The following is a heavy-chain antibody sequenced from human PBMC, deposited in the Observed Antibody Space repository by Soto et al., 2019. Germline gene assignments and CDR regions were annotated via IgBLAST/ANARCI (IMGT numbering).Heavy chain of an antibody. V-gene: IGHV3-23*01. D-gene: IGHD5-18*01. CDR3: AKDMRGYGYGSDGY. CDR2: ISGSGGST. J-gene: IGHJ4*02. CDR1: GFTFSSYA. Sequence: VGSLRLSCAASGFTFSSYAMSWVRQAPGKGLEWVSAISGSGGSTYYADSVKGRFTISRDNSKNTLYLQMNSLRAEDTAVYYYAKDMRGYGYGSDGYWGQGTRVTVSS.